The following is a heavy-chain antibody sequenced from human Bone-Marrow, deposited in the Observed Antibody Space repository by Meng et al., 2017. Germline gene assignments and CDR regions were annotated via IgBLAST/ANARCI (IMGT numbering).Heavy chain of an antibody. D-gene: IGHD5-24*01. J-gene: IGHJ4*02. CDR1: GVSISTEY. CDR2: IHYSGST. V-gene: IGHV4-59*01. Sequence: SETLSLTCTVSGVSISTEYWSWIRQSPGKGLEWIGYIHYSGSTRYNPSLKSRVTISIDTSKNQFSLRLSTVTAADTAVYYCTKVHGEGYSSHWGQGTLVTISS. CDR3: TKVHGEGYSSH.